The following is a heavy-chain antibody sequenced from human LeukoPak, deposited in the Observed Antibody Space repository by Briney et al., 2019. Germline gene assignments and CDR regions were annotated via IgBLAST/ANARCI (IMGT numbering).Heavy chain of an antibody. CDR2: ISSSSSTI. CDR3: ARVSLGRGFDP. J-gene: IGHJ5*02. D-gene: IGHD3-16*01. CDR1: GFTFSSYS. Sequence: GGSLRLPCAASGFTFSSYSMNWVRQAPGKGLEWVSYISSSSSTIYYADSVKGRFTISRDNAMNSLYLQMNSLRAEDTAVYYCARVSLGRGFDPWGQGTLVTVSS. V-gene: IGHV3-48*04.